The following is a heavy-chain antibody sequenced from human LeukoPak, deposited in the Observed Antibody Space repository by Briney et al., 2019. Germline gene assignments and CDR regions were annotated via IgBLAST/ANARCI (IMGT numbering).Heavy chain of an antibody. Sequence: ASVKVSCKASGYTFTSYGISWVRQAPGQGLEWMGRIIPILGIANYAQKFQGRVTITADKSTSTAYMELSSLRSEDTAVYYCARGRSSSFHNAFDPWGQGTLVTVSS. CDR3: ARGRSSSFHNAFDP. CDR2: IIPILGIA. V-gene: IGHV1-69*04. CDR1: GYTFTSYG. J-gene: IGHJ5*02. D-gene: IGHD6-13*01.